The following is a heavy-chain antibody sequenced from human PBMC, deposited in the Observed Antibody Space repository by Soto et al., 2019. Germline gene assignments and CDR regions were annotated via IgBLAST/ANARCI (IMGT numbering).Heavy chain of an antibody. V-gene: IGHV4-34*01. J-gene: IGHJ1*01. CDR3: RSWDYYDSSGYYYPSEYSQN. D-gene: IGHD3-22*01. CDR2: INHSGSA. Sequence: PSETLSLTCAVYVGSFSGYYWSWIRQPPGEGLEWIGEINHSGSANYNPSLKIRVTISVYTSKNQFSLKLRSVTAADTDVYYWRSWDYYDSSGYYYPSEYSQNWGQGTLVTVYS. CDR1: VGSFSGYY.